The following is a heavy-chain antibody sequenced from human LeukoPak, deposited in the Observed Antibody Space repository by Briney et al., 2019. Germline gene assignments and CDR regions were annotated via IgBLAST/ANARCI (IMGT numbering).Heavy chain of an antibody. V-gene: IGHV1-18*01. CDR3: ARGGVVTGNWFDP. CDR1: GYIFSSYG. J-gene: IGHJ5*02. CDR2: ISAYNGNT. D-gene: IGHD2-21*02. Sequence: VKVSCKASGYIFSSYGINWVRQAPGQGLEWMGWISAYNGNTDHAQKFQGRVTMTTDTFTNTAYMELSSLRSEDTAVYYCARGGVVTGNWFDPWGQGTLVTVSS.